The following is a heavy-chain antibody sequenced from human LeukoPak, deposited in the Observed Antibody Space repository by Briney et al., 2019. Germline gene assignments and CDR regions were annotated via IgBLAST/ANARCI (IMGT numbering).Heavy chain of an antibody. CDR1: GYTFIGYY. CDR2: INPNSGVT. D-gene: IGHD2-2*01. Sequence: ASVKVSCKASGYTFIGYYIHWVRQAPGQGLEWMGWINPNSGVTNYAQKFQGRVSMTRGTSITTTYMELTRLQSDDTAVFFCARGHTIKAFDYWGQGTLVTVSS. CDR3: ARGHTIKAFDY. V-gene: IGHV1-2*02. J-gene: IGHJ4*02.